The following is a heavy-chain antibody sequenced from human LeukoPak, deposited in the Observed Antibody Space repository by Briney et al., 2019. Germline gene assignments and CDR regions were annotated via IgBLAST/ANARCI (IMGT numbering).Heavy chain of an antibody. Sequence: ASVKVSCKASGYTFTSYAMHWVRQAPGQRLEWMGWINAGNGNTKYSQKFQGRVTITRDTSASTAYMELSSLRSEDTAVYYCARAAAGPTGFDYWGQGTLVTVSS. D-gene: IGHD6-13*01. CDR3: ARAAAGPTGFDY. V-gene: IGHV1-3*01. CDR1: GYTFTSYA. CDR2: INAGNGNT. J-gene: IGHJ4*02.